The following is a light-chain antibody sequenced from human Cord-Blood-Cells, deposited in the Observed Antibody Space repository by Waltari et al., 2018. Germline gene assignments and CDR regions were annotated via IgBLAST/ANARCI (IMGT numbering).Light chain of an antibody. CDR2: WAS. J-gene: IGKJ1*01. V-gene: IGKV4-1*01. CDR3: QQYYSTPWT. CDR1: QSVLYSSNNKNY. Sequence: DIVMTQSPDSLAVPLGERATITCKSSQSVLYSSNNKNYLAWYQQKPGQHPKLLIYWASTRESGVPDRFSCSGSGTDFTLTISSLRAEDVAVYYCQQYYSTPWTFGQGTKVEIK.